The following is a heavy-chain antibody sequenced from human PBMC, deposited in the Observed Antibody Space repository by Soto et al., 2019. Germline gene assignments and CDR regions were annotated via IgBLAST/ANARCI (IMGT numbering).Heavy chain of an antibody. V-gene: IGHV3-30*18. CDR2: ISYDGSNK. D-gene: IGHD1-26*01. CDR1: GFTFSSHG. J-gene: IGHJ5*02. Sequence: QVQLVESGGGVVQPGRSLRLSCAASGFTFSSHGMHWVRQAPGKGLEWVAVISYDGSNKYYADSVKGRFTIFRDNSKNTLYLQMNSLRAEDTAVYYCAKGVGWFDPWGQGTLVTVSS. CDR3: AKGVGWFDP.